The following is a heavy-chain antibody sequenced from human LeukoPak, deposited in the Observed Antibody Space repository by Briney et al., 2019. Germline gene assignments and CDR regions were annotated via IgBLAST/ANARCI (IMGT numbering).Heavy chain of an antibody. CDR2: ISWNSGSI. J-gene: IGHJ6*02. CDR3: AKDRGSSWPYYGMDV. D-gene: IGHD6-13*01. CDR1: GVTFDDYA. V-gene: IGHV3-9*01. Sequence: GGSLRLSCAASGVTFDDYAMHWVRQAPGKGLEWVLGISWNSGSIGYADSVKGRFTISRDNAKNSLYLQMNSLRAEDTALYYCAKDRGSSWPYYGMDVWGQGTTVTVSS.